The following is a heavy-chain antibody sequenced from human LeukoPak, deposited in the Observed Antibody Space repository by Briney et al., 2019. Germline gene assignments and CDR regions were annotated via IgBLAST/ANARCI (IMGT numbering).Heavy chain of an antibody. CDR2: VSYSGTV. J-gene: IGHJ5*02. D-gene: IGHD2-15*01. V-gene: IGHV4-39*07. Sequence: SETLSLTCTVSGVSISSDDYFWGWIRQSPGKGLEWIASVSYSGTVYYNPSLESRVTISLDTSKNQFSLRLSSVTAADTAVYYCARDKCGSGSCYSDPWGQGALVTVSS. CDR1: GVSISSDDYF. CDR3: ARDKCGSGSCYSDP.